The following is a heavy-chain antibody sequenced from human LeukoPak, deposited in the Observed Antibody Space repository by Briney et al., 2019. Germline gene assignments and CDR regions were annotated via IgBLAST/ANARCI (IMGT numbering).Heavy chain of an antibody. CDR3: ARARPTIFGVIIEPYFDY. V-gene: IGHV3-48*03. J-gene: IGHJ4*02. CDR1: GFTFSSYA. Sequence: PGGSLRLSCAASGFTFSSYAMSWVRQAPGKGLEWVSYIISSGTSIYYADSVKGRFTLSRDNTKNSLYLQMNSLRAEDTAVYYCARARPTIFGVIIEPYFDYWGQGTLVTVSS. CDR2: IISSGTSI. D-gene: IGHD3-3*01.